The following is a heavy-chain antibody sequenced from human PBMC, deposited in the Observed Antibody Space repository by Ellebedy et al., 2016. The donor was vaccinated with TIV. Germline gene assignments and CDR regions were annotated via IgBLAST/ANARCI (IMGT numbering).Heavy chain of an antibody. Sequence: GESLKISCAASRFTFSSYAMSWVRQAPGKGLEWVGRIKSKTDGGTTDYAAPVKGRFTISRDDSKNTVYLQMNSLKTEDTAVYYCTTEEYNWNSYYGMDVWGQGTTVTVSS. V-gene: IGHV3-15*01. CDR1: RFTFSSYA. CDR3: TTEEYNWNSYYGMDV. J-gene: IGHJ6*02. CDR2: IKSKTDGGTT. D-gene: IGHD1-20*01.